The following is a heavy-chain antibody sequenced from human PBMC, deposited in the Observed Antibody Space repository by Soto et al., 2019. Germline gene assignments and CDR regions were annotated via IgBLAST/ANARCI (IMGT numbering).Heavy chain of an antibody. Sequence: QVQLVQSGAEVKKPGASVKVSCKASGYTFTSYDINWVRQATGQGLEWMGWMNPNSGNTGYAQKFQGRVTMTRNTHISTAYIELSRLTSEDTAVYYCASGHVRINWFDPWGQGTLVTVSS. CDR2: MNPNSGNT. J-gene: IGHJ5*02. CDR3: ASGHVRINWFDP. V-gene: IGHV1-8*01. D-gene: IGHD3-10*01. CDR1: GYTFTSYD.